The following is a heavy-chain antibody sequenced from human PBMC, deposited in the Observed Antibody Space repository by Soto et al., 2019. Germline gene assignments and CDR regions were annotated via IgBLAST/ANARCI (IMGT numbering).Heavy chain of an antibody. D-gene: IGHD2-15*01. V-gene: IGHV4-34*01. CDR1: GGSFSGYY. Sequence: SETLSLTCAVYGGSFSGYYWSWIRQPPGKGLEWIGEINHSGSTNYNPSLKSRVTISVDTSKNQFSLKLSSVTAADTAVYYCARGYCSGGSCWYCYYYYMDVWGKGTTVT. CDR3: ARGYCSGGSCWYCYYYYMDV. CDR2: INHSGST. J-gene: IGHJ6*03.